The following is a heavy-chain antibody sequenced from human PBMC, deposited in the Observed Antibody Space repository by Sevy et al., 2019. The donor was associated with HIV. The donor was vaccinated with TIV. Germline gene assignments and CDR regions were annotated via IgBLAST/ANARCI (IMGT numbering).Heavy chain of an antibody. Sequence: GGSLRLSCAASGFTFSSYWMTWVRQAPGKGLEWVANINQDGSEKYYVESVKGRFIISRDNAKKSLYLQMNSLRVEDTALYYCARLGGAPRPDSASWYKDWGPGTLVTVSS. J-gene: IGHJ4*02. D-gene: IGHD1-26*01. CDR2: INQDGSEK. CDR1: GFTFSSYW. CDR3: ARLGGAPRPDSASWYKD. V-gene: IGHV3-7*01.